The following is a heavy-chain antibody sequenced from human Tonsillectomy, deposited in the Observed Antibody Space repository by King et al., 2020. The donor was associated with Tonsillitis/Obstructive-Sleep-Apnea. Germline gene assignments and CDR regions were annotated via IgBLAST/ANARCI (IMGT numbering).Heavy chain of an antibody. CDR1: GGSSSRYY. V-gene: IGHV4-59*01. CDR2: IYYSGST. CDR3: ARVGCSSTSCYADAFDI. J-gene: IGHJ3*02. Sequence: HVQLQESGPGLVKPSETLSLTCTVSGGSSSRYYWSWIRQPPGKGLEWIVYIYYSGSTNYNPSLKSRITISVDTSKNQFSLQLSSVTAADTAVYYCARVGCSSTSCYADAFDIWGQGTMVTVSS. D-gene: IGHD2-2*01.